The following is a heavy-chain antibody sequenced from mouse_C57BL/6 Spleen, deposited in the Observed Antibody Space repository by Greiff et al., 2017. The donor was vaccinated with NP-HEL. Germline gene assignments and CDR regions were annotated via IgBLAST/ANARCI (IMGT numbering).Heavy chain of an antibody. J-gene: IGHJ4*01. Sequence: EVQRVESGGGLVKPGGSLKLSCAASGFTFSDYGMHWVRQAPEKGLEWVAYISSGSSTIYYADTVKGRFTISRDNAKNTLFLQMTSLRSEDTAMYYCATIYYDGSSLYYYAMDYWGQGTSVTVSS. V-gene: IGHV5-17*01. CDR1: GFTFSDYG. CDR3: ATIYYDGSSLYYYAMDY. D-gene: IGHD1-1*01. CDR2: ISSGSSTI.